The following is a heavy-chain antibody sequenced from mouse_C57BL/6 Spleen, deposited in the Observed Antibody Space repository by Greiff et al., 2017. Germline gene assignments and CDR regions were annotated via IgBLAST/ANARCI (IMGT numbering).Heavy chain of an antibody. J-gene: IGHJ4*01. CDR1: GYTFTSYW. D-gene: IGHD1-1*01. V-gene: IGHV1-55*01. CDR3: ARPVVAKEARDY. Sequence: QVQLQQPGAELVKPGASVKMSCKASGYTFTSYWITWVKQRPGQGLEWIGDIYPGSGSTNYNEKFKSKATLTVDTSSSTAYMQLSSLTSEDSAVYYCARPVVAKEARDYWGQGSSVTVCS. CDR2: IYPGSGST.